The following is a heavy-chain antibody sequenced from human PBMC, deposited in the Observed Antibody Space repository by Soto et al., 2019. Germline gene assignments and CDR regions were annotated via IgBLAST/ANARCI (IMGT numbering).Heavy chain of an antibody. J-gene: IGHJ4*02. V-gene: IGHV3-30*18. Sequence: QVQLVESGGGVVQPGRSLRLSCAASGFTFSSYGMHWVRQAPGKGLEWVAVISYDGSNKYYADSVKGRFTISRDNSKSTLYLQMNSLRAEDTAVYYCAKDPTNYYDFWSGPGYYFDYWGQGTLVTVSS. CDR3: AKDPTNYYDFWSGPGYYFDY. D-gene: IGHD3-3*01. CDR1: GFTFSSYG. CDR2: ISYDGSNK.